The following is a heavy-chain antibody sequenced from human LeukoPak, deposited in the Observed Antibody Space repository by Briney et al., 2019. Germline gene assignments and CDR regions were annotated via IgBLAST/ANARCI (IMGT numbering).Heavy chain of an antibody. J-gene: IGHJ4*02. CDR1: GFSFSSLA. D-gene: IGHD1/OR15-1a*01. Sequence: PGGSLRLSCAASGFSFSSLAMSWVRQTPGKGLEWVSAITGSGGNTYYADSVKGRFTISRDNSKNTLYLQMNSMRAAGTAVYYCARRTALEQYFDYGGRGTLVTVSS. CDR2: ITGSGGNT. V-gene: IGHV3-23*01. CDR3: ARRTALEQYFDY.